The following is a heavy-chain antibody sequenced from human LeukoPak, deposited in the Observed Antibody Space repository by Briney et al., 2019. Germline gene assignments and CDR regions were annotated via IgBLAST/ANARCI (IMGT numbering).Heavy chain of an antibody. D-gene: IGHD6-13*01. J-gene: IGHJ5*02. V-gene: IGHV3-15*01. CDR2: IKSKTDGGAT. Sequence: GGSLRLSCAASGFTFSNAWMNWVRQAPGKGLEWVGRIKSKTDGGATDYAAPVKGRFTISRDDSKNTLYLQMNSLRAEGTAVYYCARNAAAGILNDWFDPWGQGTLVTVSS. CDR3: ARNAAAGILNDWFDP. CDR1: GFTFSNAW.